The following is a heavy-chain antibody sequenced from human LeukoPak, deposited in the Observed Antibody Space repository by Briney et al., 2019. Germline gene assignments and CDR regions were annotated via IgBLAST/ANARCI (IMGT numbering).Heavy chain of an antibody. D-gene: IGHD6-19*01. V-gene: IGHV1-69*04. Sequence: SVKVSCKASGGTFSSYAISWVRQAPGQGLEWMGRIIPILGIANYAQKFQGRVTVTADKSTSTAYMELSSLRSEDTAVYYCARDLPRDSSGWYGPWDYWGQGTLVTVSS. CDR1: GGTFSSYA. J-gene: IGHJ4*02. CDR2: IIPILGIA. CDR3: ARDLPRDSSGWYGPWDY.